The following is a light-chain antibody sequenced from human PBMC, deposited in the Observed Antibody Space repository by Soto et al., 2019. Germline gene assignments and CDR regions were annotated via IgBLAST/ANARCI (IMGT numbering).Light chain of an antibody. V-gene: IGKV1-39*01. CDR1: QSITSY. CDR2: AAS. J-gene: IGKJ1*01. CDR3: QQSDTIPCT. Sequence: DIQMTQSPSSLSASVGDRVTITCRATQSITSYLNWYQQKPGKAPKLLIYAASSLQSGVPSRFSGGGSGTDFTLTISSLQPEDFATYYCQQSDTIPCTFGQGTKVEIK.